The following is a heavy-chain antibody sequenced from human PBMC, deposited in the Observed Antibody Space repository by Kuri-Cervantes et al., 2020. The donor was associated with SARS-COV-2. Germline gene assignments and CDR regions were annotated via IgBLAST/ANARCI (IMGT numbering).Heavy chain of an antibody. Sequence: SETLSLTCTVSGGSISSYYWSWTRQPPGQGLEWLGYIYYSGSTKYNPSLESRVTISLDTSRNQFSLKLSSVTAADSAVYYCARSGYYSRGVTYYYMDVWDKGTTVTVSS. V-gene: IGHV4-59*12. J-gene: IGHJ6*03. CDR2: IYYSGST. D-gene: IGHD3-22*01. CDR1: GGSISSYY. CDR3: ARSGYYSRGVTYYYMDV.